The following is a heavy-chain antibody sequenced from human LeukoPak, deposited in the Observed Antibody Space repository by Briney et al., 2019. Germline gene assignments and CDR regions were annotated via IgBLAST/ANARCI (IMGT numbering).Heavy chain of an antibody. V-gene: IGHV3-7*01. CDR2: IKRDGSEK. J-gene: IGHJ4*02. Sequence: GGSLRLSCAASGFTFSSYWMSWVRQAPGKGLEWVANIKRDGSEKYYVDSVKGRFTISRDNAKNTLYLQMNSLRAEDTAVYYCARHHYDYVWGSYRSFDYWGQGTLVTVSS. D-gene: IGHD3-16*02. CDR3: ARHHYDYVWGSYRSFDY. CDR1: GFTFSSYW.